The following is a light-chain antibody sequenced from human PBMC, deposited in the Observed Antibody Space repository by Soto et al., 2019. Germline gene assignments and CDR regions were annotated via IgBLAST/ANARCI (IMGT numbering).Light chain of an antibody. CDR3: QQSYIIPLT. CDR1: QTISNF. Sequence: DIQMTQSPPSLSASVGDSVTMTCRASQTISNFVNWFQQKPGKPPRVLISAASRLQSGVPSRFSGSGAGTNFTLTISSLLPDDFATYYCQQSYIIPLTFGGGTKVDIQ. V-gene: IGKV1-39*01. J-gene: IGKJ4*01. CDR2: AAS.